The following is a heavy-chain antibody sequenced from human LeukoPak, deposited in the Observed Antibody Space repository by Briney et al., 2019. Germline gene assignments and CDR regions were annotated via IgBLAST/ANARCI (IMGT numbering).Heavy chain of an antibody. CDR3: AKVASSSWYAYFDS. CDR2: LSGSGVTT. J-gene: IGHJ4*02. CDR1: GFTFSNYA. D-gene: IGHD6-13*01. V-gene: IGHV3-23*01. Sequence: PGGSLRLSCAVSGFTFSNYAMSWVRQAPGKGLEWVSALSGSGVTTYYADSVKGRFTISRDNSKNTLYLQMNSLRAEDTAVYYCAKVASSSWYAYFDSWGRGTLVTVFS.